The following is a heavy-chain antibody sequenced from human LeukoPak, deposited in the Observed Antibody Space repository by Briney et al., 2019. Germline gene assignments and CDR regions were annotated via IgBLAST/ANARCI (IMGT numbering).Heavy chain of an antibody. CDR3: ARGTDSSSSRAFAY. D-gene: IGHD6-6*01. Sequence: PSQTLSLTCAVSGGSVSSGSYYWSWIRQPPGKGLEWIGYIYYSGSTNYNPSLKSRVTISVDTSKNQFSLKLSSVTAADTAVYYCARGTDSSSSRAFAYWGQGTLVTVSS. V-gene: IGHV4-61*01. J-gene: IGHJ4*02. CDR2: IYYSGST. CDR1: GGSVSSGSYY.